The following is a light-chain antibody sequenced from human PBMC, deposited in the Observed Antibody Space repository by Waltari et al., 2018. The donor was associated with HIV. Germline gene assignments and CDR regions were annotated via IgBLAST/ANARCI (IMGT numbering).Light chain of an antibody. V-gene: IGKV4-1*01. CDR3: QQYFLTPFT. J-gene: IGKJ4*01. CDR2: LAS. CDR1: QSVLASSANQHY. Sequence: DIVMTQSPDSLAVSLGERATINCTSSQSVLASSANQHYLAWYQQRPGQPPTLLISLASSRESGVPDRFSGSGSGTDFALTISSLQAEDVAVYYCQQYFLTPFTFGGGTKVEIK.